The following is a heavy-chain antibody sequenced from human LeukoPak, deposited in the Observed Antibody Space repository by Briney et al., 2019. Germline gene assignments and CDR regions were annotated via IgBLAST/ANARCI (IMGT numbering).Heavy chain of an antibody. V-gene: IGHV3-7*03. J-gene: IGHJ4*02. D-gene: IGHD1-26*01. CDR3: TTDTEMGATYHALDY. CDR1: GFTFSSYW. Sequence: PGGSLRLSCAASGFTFSSYWMSWVRQAPGKGLEWVANIKQDGSEKYYVDSVKGRFTISRDNAKNSLYLQMNSLRAEDTAVYYCTTDTEMGATYHALDYWGQGTLVTVSS. CDR2: IKQDGSEK.